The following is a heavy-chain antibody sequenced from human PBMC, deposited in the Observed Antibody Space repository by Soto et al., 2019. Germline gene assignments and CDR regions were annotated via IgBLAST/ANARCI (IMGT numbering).Heavy chain of an antibody. J-gene: IGHJ4*02. V-gene: IGHV4-39*01. CDR2: ISYSDGS. D-gene: IGHD3-10*01. CDR1: GGSISTRDSISTRSFY. CDR3: ARHEGYYGSPAAGLFDY. Sequence: PSETLSLTCTVSGGSISTRDSISTRSFYWGWMRQPPGKGLQWIASISYSDGSFYNSSLKSRLTISVDTSKNQFSLSLRSVTAADTAVYYCARHEGYYGSPAAGLFDYWGQGTLVTVSS.